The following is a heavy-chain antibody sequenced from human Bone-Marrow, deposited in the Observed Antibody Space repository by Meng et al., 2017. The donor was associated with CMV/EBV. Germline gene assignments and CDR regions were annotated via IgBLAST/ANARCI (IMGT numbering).Heavy chain of an antibody. CDR1: GYTFTSYG. D-gene: IGHD3-3*01. CDR2: IIPIFGTA. Sequence: SVKVSCKASGYTFTSYGISWVRQAPGQGLEWMGGIIPIFGTANYAQKFQGRVTITTDESTSTAYMELSSLRSEDTAVYYCAVAYYDFWRGLGGGMDVWGQGTTVTVSS. CDR3: AVAYYDFWRGLGGGMDV. V-gene: IGHV1-69*05. J-gene: IGHJ6*01.